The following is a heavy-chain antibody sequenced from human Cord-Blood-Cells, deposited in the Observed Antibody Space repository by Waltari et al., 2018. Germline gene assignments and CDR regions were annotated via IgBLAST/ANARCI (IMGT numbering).Heavy chain of an antibody. Sequence: QVQLVQSGAEVKKPGASVKVSCKVSGYTHTELSMHWVRQAPGKGLEWMGGVDPEDGETIYAQKFQGRVTMTEDTSTDTAYMELSSLRSEDTAVYYCATKDSYDSSGYYYVPYFDYWGQGTLVTVSS. CDR1: GYTHTELS. CDR2: VDPEDGET. V-gene: IGHV1-24*01. J-gene: IGHJ4*02. CDR3: ATKDSYDSSGYYYVPYFDY. D-gene: IGHD3-22*01.